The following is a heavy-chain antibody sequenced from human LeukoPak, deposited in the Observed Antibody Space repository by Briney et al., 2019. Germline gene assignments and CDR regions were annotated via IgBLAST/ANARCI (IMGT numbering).Heavy chain of an antibody. CDR3: ARRFDS. CDR1: GFSFTAYS. CDR2: IGPGSDI. V-gene: IGHV3-48*01. J-gene: IGHJ5*01. Sequence: PGGSLRLSCAASGFSFTAYSMNWVRQAPGRGLEWISYIGPGSDIYYADSVTGRFTASRDTAKNSLYLQMNGLRVEDTAVYYCARRFDSWGQGTLVTVSS.